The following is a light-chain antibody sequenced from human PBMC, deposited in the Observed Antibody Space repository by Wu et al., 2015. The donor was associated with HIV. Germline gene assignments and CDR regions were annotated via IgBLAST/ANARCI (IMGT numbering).Light chain of an antibody. CDR3: QQYGSSPPVT. CDR1: QSVGNN. V-gene: IGKV3-15*01. Sequence: ETMMTQSPATLSVSPGDRATLSCRASQSVGNNLAWYQQKSGQAPRLLIYGASTRSTGVPARFSGSGSGTEFTLTIRRLEPEDFAVYYCQQYGSSPPVTFGQGTRLEIK. J-gene: IGKJ5*01. CDR2: GAS.